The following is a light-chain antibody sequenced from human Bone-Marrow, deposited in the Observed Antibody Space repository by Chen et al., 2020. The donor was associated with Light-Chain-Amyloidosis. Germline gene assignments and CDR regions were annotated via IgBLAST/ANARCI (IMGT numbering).Light chain of an antibody. J-gene: IGLJ3*02. V-gene: IGLV3-21*02. CDR1: NIGSTS. CDR3: QVWDRSSDRPV. CDR2: ADS. Sequence: SYVLTQPSSVSVAPGQTATIACGGNNIGSTSVHWYQQTPGQAPLLVVYADSDRPSGIPERLSGSNSGNTATLTISRVEAGDEDDYYCQVWDRSSDRPVFGGGTKLTVL.